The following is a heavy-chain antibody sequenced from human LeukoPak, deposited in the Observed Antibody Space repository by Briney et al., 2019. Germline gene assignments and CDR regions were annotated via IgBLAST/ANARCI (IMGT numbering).Heavy chain of an antibody. CDR3: ARLTGVAGTWVGFDY. J-gene: IGHJ4*02. V-gene: IGHV3-21*01. CDR2: ISSSSSYI. D-gene: IGHD6-19*01. CDR1: GFTFSSYS. Sequence: GGSLRLSCAASGFTFSSYSMNWVRQAPGKGLEWVSSISSSSSYIYYADSVKGRFTISRDNATNSLYLQMNSLRAEDTAVYYCARLTGVAGTWVGFDYWGQGTLVTVSS.